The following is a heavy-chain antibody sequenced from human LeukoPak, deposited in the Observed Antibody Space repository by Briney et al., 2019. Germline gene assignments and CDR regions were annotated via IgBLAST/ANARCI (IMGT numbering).Heavy chain of an antibody. D-gene: IGHD1-1*01. CDR1: GYIFTSYW. Sequence: GEALQISCQGSGYIFTSYWIGWVRQMPGKGLEWMGIIYPGDSDTRYSPSFQGQVTISADKSISTAYLQWSSLKASDTAMYYCARQRQLDQAFDIWGQGTMVTVSS. CDR2: IYPGDSDT. J-gene: IGHJ3*02. CDR3: ARQRQLDQAFDI. V-gene: IGHV5-51*01.